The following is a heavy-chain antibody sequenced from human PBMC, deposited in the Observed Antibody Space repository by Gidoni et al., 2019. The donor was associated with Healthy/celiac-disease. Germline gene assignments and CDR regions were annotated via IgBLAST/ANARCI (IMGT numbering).Heavy chain of an antibody. CDR1: GFTFSTYG. CDR2: IRYDGSKK. V-gene: IGHV3-30*02. CDR3: AKPDLQGANGPDAFDI. Sequence: QVQMVESGGGVVQPGGSLRLSCAASGFTFSTYGMHWVRQAPGKGLEWVAFIRYDGSKKYYADSVKGRFTISRDNSKNMLYLQMDSLRAEDTAVYYCAKPDLQGANGPDAFDIWGQGTMVTVSS. D-gene: IGHD4-4*01. J-gene: IGHJ3*02.